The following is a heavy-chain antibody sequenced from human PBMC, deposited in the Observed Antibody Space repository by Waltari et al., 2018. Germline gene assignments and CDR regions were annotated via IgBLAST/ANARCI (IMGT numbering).Heavy chain of an antibody. D-gene: IGHD4-17*01. CDR1: GFTFSSYW. CDR2: IKQDGSEK. CDR3: ARDRVTVTTD. J-gene: IGHJ4*02. Sequence: EVQLVESGGGFVQPGGTLRLSCAASGFTFSSYWMTWVRQASGKGLEWVANIKQDGSEKNYVDSVKGRFTISRDNAKNSLYLQMNSLRAEDTAVYYCARDRVTVTTDWGQGTLVTVSS. V-gene: IGHV3-7*01.